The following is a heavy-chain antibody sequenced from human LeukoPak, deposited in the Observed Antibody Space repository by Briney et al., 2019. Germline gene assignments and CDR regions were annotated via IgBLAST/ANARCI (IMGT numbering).Heavy chain of an antibody. J-gene: IGHJ3*02. CDR1: GLAFSSSA. Sequence: GGSLRLSCAASGLAFSSSAMNWVRQTPGKGLEWLSYSSASSSDVYYADSVKGRFTISRDNAKSSLYLQMNSLTAENTAIYFCARGRDHAFDIWGQGTRVTVSS. V-gene: IGHV3-48*01. CDR2: SSASSSDV. CDR3: ARGRDHAFDI.